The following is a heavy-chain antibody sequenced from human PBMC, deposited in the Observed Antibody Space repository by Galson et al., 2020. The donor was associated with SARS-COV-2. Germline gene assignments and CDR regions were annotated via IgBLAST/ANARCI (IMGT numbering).Heavy chain of an antibody. CDR1: GYTLTELS. V-gene: IGHV1-24*01. J-gene: IGHJ5*02. D-gene: IGHD6-13*01. CDR3: AIGPPYIAAAGRDDWFDP. CDR2: FDPEDGET. Sequence: ASVKVSCKVSGYTLTELSMHWVRQAPGKGLEWMGGFDPEDGETIYAQKFQGRVTMTEDTSTDTAYMELSSLRSEDTAVYYCAIGPPYIAAAGRDDWFDPWGQGTLVTVSS.